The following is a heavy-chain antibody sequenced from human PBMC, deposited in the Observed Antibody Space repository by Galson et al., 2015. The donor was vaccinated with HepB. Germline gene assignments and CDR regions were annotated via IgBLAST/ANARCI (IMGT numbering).Heavy chain of an antibody. CDR3: TRDISSGSNAFDI. D-gene: IGHD3-22*01. CDR2: IRSKAYGGTT. Sequence: SLRLSCAASGFTFGDYAMSWFRQAPGKGLEWVGFIRSKAYGGTTEYAASVKGRFTISRDDSKSIAYLQMNSLKTEDTAVYYCTRDISSGSNAFDIWGQGTMVTVSS. CDR1: GFTFGDYA. V-gene: IGHV3-49*03. J-gene: IGHJ3*02.